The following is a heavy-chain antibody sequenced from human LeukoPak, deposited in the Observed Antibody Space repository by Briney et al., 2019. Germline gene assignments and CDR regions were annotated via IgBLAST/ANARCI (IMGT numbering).Heavy chain of an antibody. Sequence: GESLKISCKASGYSFTTYWIGWVRQMSGKGLEWMGIIYPGDSDTRYSPSFQGQVTISADKSVSTAYLQWSSLKASDTAMYYCASGSTWPRTRNFDYWGQGTLVTVSS. CDR1: GYSFTTYW. V-gene: IGHV5-51*01. J-gene: IGHJ4*02. D-gene: IGHD6-13*01. CDR2: IYPGDSDT. CDR3: ASGSTWPRTRNFDY.